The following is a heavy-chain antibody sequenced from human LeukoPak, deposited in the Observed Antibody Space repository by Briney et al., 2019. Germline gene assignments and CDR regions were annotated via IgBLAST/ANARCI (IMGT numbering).Heavy chain of an antibody. Sequence: PSETLSLTCAVYGGSFSGYYWSWIRQPPGKGLEWIGEINHSGSTNYNPSLKSRVTISVDTSKNQFSLKLSSVTAADTAVYYCAREEPRGYCSSTSCYVLDYWGQGTLVTVSS. CDR1: GGSFSGYY. CDR3: AREEPRGYCSSTSCYVLDY. D-gene: IGHD2-2*01. J-gene: IGHJ4*02. V-gene: IGHV4-34*01. CDR2: INHSGST.